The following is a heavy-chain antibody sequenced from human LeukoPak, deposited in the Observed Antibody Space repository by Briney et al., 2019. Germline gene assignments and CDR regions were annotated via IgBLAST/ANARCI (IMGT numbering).Heavy chain of an antibody. D-gene: IGHD3-16*01. CDR1: GLTFSNYA. CDR2: VPGSGSST. J-gene: IGHJ4*02. Sequence: QSGGSLRLSCAASGLTFSNYAMSGVRQAPGKGLEWVSTVPGSGSSTSYADSVQGRFTISRDNSKNTLYLQMNSLRAEDTAVYYCAKDLKAVLFAYFDYWGQGALVTVSS. CDR3: AKDLKAVLFAYFDY. V-gene: IGHV3-23*01.